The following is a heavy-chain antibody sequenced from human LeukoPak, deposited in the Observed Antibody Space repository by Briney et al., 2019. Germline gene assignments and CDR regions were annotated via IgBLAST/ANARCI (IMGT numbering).Heavy chain of an antibody. D-gene: IGHD3-3*01. CDR3: AREGIKIFGGWAPFDP. Sequence: ASVKVSCKASGYTFTDNYIHWVRQAPGQGVEWMGWINPLSGGPMYAQKFQGRVTITRDTSLSTAYIELNGLKSDDTAIYYCAREGIKIFGGWAPFDPWGQGTLVTVS. V-gene: IGHV1-2*02. CDR2: INPLSGGP. J-gene: IGHJ5*02. CDR1: GYTFTDNY.